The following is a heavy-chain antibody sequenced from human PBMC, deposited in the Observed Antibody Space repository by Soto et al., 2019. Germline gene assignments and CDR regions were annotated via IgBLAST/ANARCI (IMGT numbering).Heavy chain of an antibody. Sequence: GGSLRLSCAASGFTFSSYAMHWVRQAPGKGLEWVAVISYDGSNKYYADSVKGRFTISRDNSKNTLYLQMNSLRAEDTAVYYCARDSLGPAAINYYYGMDVWGQGTTVTVSS. CDR3: ARDSLGPAAINYYYGMDV. J-gene: IGHJ6*02. CDR2: ISYDGSNK. CDR1: GFTFSSYA. V-gene: IGHV3-30-3*01. D-gene: IGHD2-2*02.